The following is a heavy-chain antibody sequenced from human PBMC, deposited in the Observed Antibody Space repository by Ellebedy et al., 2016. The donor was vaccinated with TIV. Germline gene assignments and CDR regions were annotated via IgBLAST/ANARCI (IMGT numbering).Heavy chain of an antibody. CDR3: ARDSYDSSGFAC. Sequence: AASVKVSCKASGYTFTSYYMRWVRQPPGHGLEWMGIINPSGGSTSYAQKFQGRVTMTRDTSTSTVYMELSSLRSEDTAVYYCARDSYDSSGFACWGQGTLVTVSS. CDR1: GYTFTSYY. V-gene: IGHV1-46*01. D-gene: IGHD3-22*01. CDR2: INPSGGST. J-gene: IGHJ4*02.